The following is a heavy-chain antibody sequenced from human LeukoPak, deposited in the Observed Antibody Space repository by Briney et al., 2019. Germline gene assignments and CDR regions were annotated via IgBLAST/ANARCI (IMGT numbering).Heavy chain of an antibody. V-gene: IGHV3-23*01. J-gene: IGHJ4*02. CDR3: TKWSGFGDD. Sequence: QPGGSLTLSCAASGFTFSSNSMTWVRQTPGKGLEWVSGISGSGDSAFYADSVKGRFTISRDNSRNTLYLQMSSLRPEDTAVYYCTKWSGFGDDWGQGTLVTVSS. CDR2: ISGSGDSA. CDR1: GFTFSSNS. D-gene: IGHD3-10*01.